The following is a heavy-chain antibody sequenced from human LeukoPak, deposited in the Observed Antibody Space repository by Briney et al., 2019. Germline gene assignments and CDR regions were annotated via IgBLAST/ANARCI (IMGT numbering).Heavy chain of an antibody. CDR3: TRGAPVGSSREFNY. V-gene: IGHV6-1*01. CDR2: TDYRSKWYN. CDR1: GDSVASNSAA. J-gene: IGHJ4*02. Sequence: SQTLSLTCDISGDSVASNSAAWNWIRQSPLRGLEGLGRTDYRSKWYNDYAVSVKSRITINPDTSKNQFSLQLNSATPEDTAVYYCTRGAPVGSSREFNYWGQGTLVTVAS. D-gene: IGHD5-24*01.